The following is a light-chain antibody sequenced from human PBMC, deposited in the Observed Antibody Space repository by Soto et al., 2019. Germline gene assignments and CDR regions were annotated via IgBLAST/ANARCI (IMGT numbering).Light chain of an antibody. CDR2: EVT. Sequence: QSALTQPPSASGSPGQSVTISCTGTSSDVGGYNYVSWYLQHPGTAPKLLIYEVTKRPSGVPDRFSGSKSGNTASLTVSGLQAEDEADYYCSSYAGSPYYVFGMGTKVTVL. J-gene: IGLJ1*01. CDR3: SSYAGSPYYV. V-gene: IGLV2-8*01. CDR1: SSDVGGYNY.